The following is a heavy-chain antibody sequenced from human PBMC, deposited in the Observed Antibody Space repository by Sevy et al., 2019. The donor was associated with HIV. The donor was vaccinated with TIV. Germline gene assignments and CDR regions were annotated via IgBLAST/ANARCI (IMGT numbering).Heavy chain of an antibody. CDR3: ARGGGYCGGDCYSIDY. V-gene: IGHV3-33*08. CDR2: IWYDGTIK. CDR1: GFTFSSYV. Sequence: GGSLRLSCAASGFTFSSYVMHWVRQAPGKGLEWVALIWYDGTIKYYADSVKGRFTISKANSKDRLFLQMNSLTPEDTAVYYCARGGGYCGGDCYSIDYWGQGALVTVSS. J-gene: IGHJ4*02. D-gene: IGHD2-21*02.